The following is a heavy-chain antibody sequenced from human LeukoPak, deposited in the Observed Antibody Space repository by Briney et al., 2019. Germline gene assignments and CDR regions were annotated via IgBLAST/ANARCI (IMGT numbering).Heavy chain of an antibody. V-gene: IGHV4-4*02. CDR2: VYQRGST. D-gene: IGHD3-22*01. CDR3: ARGAPSSTWDSSGYYPTFDP. Sequence: SGTLSLTCAVSGGSIISNTWWTWVRQPPGKGLEWIGEVYQRGSTNYNPSLKSRVTISVDKSKNRFSLKVNSVTAADTAVYYCARGAPSSTWDSSGYYPTFDPWGQGTLVTVSP. J-gene: IGHJ5*02. CDR1: GGSIISNTW.